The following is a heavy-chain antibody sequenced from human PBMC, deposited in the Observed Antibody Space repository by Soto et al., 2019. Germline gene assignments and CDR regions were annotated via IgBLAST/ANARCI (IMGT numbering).Heavy chain of an antibody. V-gene: IGHV3-30-3*01. CDR3: ARDGIVGSGNPFDY. CDR2: ISYDGSNK. D-gene: IGHD1-26*01. Sequence: GGSLRLSCAASGFTFSSYAMHWVRQAPGKGLEWVAVISYDGSNKYYADSVKGRFTISRDNSKNTLYLQMNSLRAEDTAVYYCARDGIVGSGNPFDYWGQGTLLTVSS. CDR1: GFTFSSYA. J-gene: IGHJ4*02.